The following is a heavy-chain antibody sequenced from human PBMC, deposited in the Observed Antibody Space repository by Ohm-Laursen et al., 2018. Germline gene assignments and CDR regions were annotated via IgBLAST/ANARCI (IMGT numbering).Heavy chain of an antibody. Sequence: SLSLSCAASGFTFSSYAMSWVRQAPGKGLEWVSAISGSGGSTYYADSVKGRFTISRDNSKNTLYLQMNSLRAEDTAVYHCARDPVRGLTDYWGQGTLVTVSS. CDR2: ISGSGGST. J-gene: IGHJ4*02. D-gene: IGHD3-16*01. CDR1: GFTFSSYA. CDR3: ARDPVRGLTDY. V-gene: IGHV3-23*01.